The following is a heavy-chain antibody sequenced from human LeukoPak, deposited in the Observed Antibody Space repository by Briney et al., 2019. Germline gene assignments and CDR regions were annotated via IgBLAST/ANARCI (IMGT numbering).Heavy chain of an antibody. Sequence: GGSLRLSCAASGFTFSSYAMHWVRQAPGKGLEWVSYISSSGSTIYYADSVKGRFTISRDNAKNSLYLQMNSLRAEDTAVYYCARVGRVSSSGWYPDTPPLWFDHWGQGTLVTVSS. CDR1: GFTFSSYA. V-gene: IGHV3-48*03. J-gene: IGHJ5*02. CDR2: ISSSGSTI. D-gene: IGHD6-19*01. CDR3: ARVGRVSSSGWYPDTPPLWFDH.